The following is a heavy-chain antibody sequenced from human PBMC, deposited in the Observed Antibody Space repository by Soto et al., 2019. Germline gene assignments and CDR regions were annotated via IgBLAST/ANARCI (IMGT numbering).Heavy chain of an antibody. CDR3: ARGYYDFWSGYVNWFDP. CDR1: GGSISSGGYS. J-gene: IGHJ5*02. Sequence: SETLSLTCAVSGGSISSGGYSWSWIRQPPGKGLEWIGYIYHSGSTYYDPSLKSRVTISVDRSKNQFSLKLSSVTAADTAVYYCARGYYDFWSGYVNWFDPWGQGTLVTVSS. CDR2: IYHSGST. V-gene: IGHV4-30-2*01. D-gene: IGHD3-3*01.